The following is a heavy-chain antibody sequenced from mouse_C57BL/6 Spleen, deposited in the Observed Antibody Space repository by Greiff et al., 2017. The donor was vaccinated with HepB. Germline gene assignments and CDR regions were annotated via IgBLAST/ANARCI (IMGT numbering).Heavy chain of an antibody. CDR1: GYTFTDYY. J-gene: IGHJ4*01. Sequence: QVQLQQSGAELVRPGASVKLSCKASGYTFTDYYINWVKQRPGQGLEWIARIYPGSGNTYYNEKFKGKATLTAEKSSSTAYMQLSSLTSEDSAVYFCARGYGGRYAMDYWGQGTSVTVSS. V-gene: IGHV1-76*01. CDR2: IYPGSGNT. D-gene: IGHD1-1*02. CDR3: ARGYGGRYAMDY.